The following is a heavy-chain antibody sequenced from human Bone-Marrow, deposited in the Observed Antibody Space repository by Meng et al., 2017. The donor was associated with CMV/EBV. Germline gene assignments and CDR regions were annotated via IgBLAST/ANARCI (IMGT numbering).Heavy chain of an antibody. CDR3: AKARSVVTPYYFDY. J-gene: IGHJ4*02. V-gene: IGHV3-11*04. D-gene: IGHD4-23*01. Sequence: GESLKISCAASGFTFSDYYMSWIRQAPGKGLEWVSYISSSGSTIYYADSVKGRFTISRDNSKNTLYLQMNSLRAEDTAVYYCAKARSVVTPYYFDYWGQGTLVTVSS. CDR2: ISSSGSTI. CDR1: GFTFSDYY.